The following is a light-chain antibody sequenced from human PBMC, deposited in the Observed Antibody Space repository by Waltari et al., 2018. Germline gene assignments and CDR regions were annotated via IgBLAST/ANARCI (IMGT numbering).Light chain of an antibody. J-gene: IGLJ2*01. Sequence: QSVLTQPPSVSGAPGQRVSISCTGTTSNIGTYEVHWYQQGPGKAPKLIIYGTTTRPLGFPDRFFGSQSGTSASLAIIGLQAEDEADYYCQSYATTLGVVFGGGTKLTVL. V-gene: IGLV1-40*01. CDR3: QSYATTLGVV. CDR2: GTT. CDR1: TSNIGTYE.